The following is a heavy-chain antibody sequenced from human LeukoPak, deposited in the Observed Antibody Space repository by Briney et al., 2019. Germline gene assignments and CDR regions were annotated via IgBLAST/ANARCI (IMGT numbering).Heavy chain of an antibody. CDR3: ARSGQTVTGHYYDMDV. CDR1: GGSISSSSYY. J-gene: IGHJ6*02. Sequence: SETLSLTCTVSGGSISSSSYYWGWIRQPPGKGLEWIGSIYYSGSTYYNPSLKSRVTISVDTSKKQFSLKLSSVTAADTAVYYCARSGQTVTGHYYDMDVWGQGTTVTVSS. D-gene: IGHD4-11*01. V-gene: IGHV4-39*07. CDR2: IYYSGST.